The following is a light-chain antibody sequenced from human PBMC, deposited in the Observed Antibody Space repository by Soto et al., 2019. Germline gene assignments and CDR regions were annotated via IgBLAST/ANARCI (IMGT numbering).Light chain of an antibody. CDR3: QQYNNWPRT. Sequence: EIVMTQSPATLSVSPGDFATLACRASQSVRSNLAWYQQRPGQAPRPLIYAASTRATGIPARFSGSGSGTEFTLIIDSLQSEDFAVYYCQQYNNWPRTFGQGTKVDIK. CDR1: QSVRSN. V-gene: IGKV3-15*01. J-gene: IGKJ1*01. CDR2: AAS.